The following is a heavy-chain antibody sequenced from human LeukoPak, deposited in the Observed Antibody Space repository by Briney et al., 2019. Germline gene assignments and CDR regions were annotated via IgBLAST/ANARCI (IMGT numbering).Heavy chain of an antibody. CDR2: IYYSGST. Sequence: PSETLSLTCTVSGGSISSSSYYWGWIRQPPGEGLEWIGSIYYSGSTYYNPSLKSRVTISVDTSKNQFSLKLSSVTAADTAVYYCASGYYYDSSGYYYAAFDIWGQGTMVTVSS. CDR1: GGSISSSSYY. D-gene: IGHD3-22*01. CDR3: ASGYYYDSSGYYYAAFDI. V-gene: IGHV4-39*01. J-gene: IGHJ3*02.